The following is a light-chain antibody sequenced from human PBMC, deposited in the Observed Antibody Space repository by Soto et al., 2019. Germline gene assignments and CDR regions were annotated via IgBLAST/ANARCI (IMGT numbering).Light chain of an antibody. Sequence: EIVLTQSPGTLSFSPGERAALSCRASQSVSSNHLAWYQQRPGQAPRLLIYGASSRATGIPDRFSGSGSGTDFTLTISRLEPEDFAVYYCQQYVSSPLTFGGGTKVEIK. CDR3: QQYVSSPLT. V-gene: IGKV3-20*01. CDR1: QSVSSNH. J-gene: IGKJ4*01. CDR2: GAS.